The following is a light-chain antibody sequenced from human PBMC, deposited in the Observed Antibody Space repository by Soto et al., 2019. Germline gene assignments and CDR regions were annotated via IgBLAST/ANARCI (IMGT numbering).Light chain of an antibody. J-gene: IGKJ1*01. V-gene: IGKV1-5*01. Sequence: DIQMTQSPSTLSASVGDRVTITCRASQSISSWLAWYQQKPGKAPKLLIYDASSLESGVPSRFSGSGSGTEFTLTISSLQPDDFATYYCQQYNSYSRTFGQGTKGELK. CDR2: DAS. CDR1: QSISSW. CDR3: QQYNSYSRT.